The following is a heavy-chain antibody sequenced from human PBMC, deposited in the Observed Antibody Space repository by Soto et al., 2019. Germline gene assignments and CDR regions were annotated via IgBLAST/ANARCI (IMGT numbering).Heavy chain of an antibody. CDR2: IIPIFGTV. CDR1: GGTFSSYA. J-gene: IGHJ4*02. D-gene: IGHD3-10*01. Sequence: QVQLVQSGAEVKKPGSSVKVSCKASGGTFSSYAISWVRQAPGQGLEWMGGIIPIFGTVNYAQKFQGRVTITADESTSTAYVELSSLRSEDTAVYYWARDQGVFRYYYGSGSYSGLNWGQGTLVTVSS. V-gene: IGHV1-69*12. CDR3: ARDQGVFRYYYGSGSYSGLN.